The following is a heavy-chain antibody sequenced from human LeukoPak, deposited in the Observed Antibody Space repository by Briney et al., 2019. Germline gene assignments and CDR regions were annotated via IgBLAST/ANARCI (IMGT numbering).Heavy chain of an antibody. CDR3: AKGTLGKCSGGSCYPLDY. CDR2: ITGGGEYT. V-gene: IGHV3-23*01. J-gene: IGHJ4*02. CDR1: GFTFSSYA. D-gene: IGHD2-15*01. Sequence: GSLRLSCAAAGFTFSSYAMAWVRQSPGKGLEWVSCITGGGEYTYHTDSVKGRFTISRDNSKNTLYLQMNSLRVEDTAVYYCAKGTLGKCSGGSCYPLDYWGQGTLVTVSS.